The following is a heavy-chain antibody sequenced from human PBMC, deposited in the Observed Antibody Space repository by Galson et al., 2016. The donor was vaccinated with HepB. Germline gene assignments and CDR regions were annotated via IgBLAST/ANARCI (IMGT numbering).Heavy chain of an antibody. CDR3: ARDPRPHFYDASGPNSFDF. J-gene: IGHJ4*02. D-gene: IGHD3-22*01. Sequence: SLRLSCAVSGFTFNSYEMNWVRQAPGKGLEWISYISNSGSTKYYAESVEGRFTISRDNDRNLLFLEMNSLRADDTGVYYCARDPRPHFYDASGPNSFDFWGQGILVTVS. CDR1: GFTFNSYE. CDR2: ISNSGSTK. V-gene: IGHV3-48*03.